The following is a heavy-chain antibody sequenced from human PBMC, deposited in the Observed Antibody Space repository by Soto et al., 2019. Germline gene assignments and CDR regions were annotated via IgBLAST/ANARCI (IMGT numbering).Heavy chain of an antibody. CDR3: ARATNWFDP. Sequence: SETLSLTCAVYGGSFSGYYWSWIRQPPGKGLEWIGEINPSGSTNYNPSLKSRVTISVDTSKNQFSLKLSSVTAADTAVYYCARATNWFDPWGQGTLVTVSS. V-gene: IGHV4-34*01. J-gene: IGHJ5*02. CDR1: GGSFSGYY. CDR2: INPSGST.